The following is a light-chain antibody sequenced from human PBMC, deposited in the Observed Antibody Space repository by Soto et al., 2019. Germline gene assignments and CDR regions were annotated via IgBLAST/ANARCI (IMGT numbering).Light chain of an antibody. J-gene: IGKJ2*01. CDR2: AAS. V-gene: IGKV1-27*01. Sequence: DIQMTQSPSSLSASVGDRVTITCRASQGISNYLAWYQQKPGKVPKLLIYAASTLQSGLPSRFSGSGSGTDFTLTISSLHPEDVETYYCQKYNSAPNTFGQANKLEIK. CDR3: QKYNSAPNT. CDR1: QGISNY.